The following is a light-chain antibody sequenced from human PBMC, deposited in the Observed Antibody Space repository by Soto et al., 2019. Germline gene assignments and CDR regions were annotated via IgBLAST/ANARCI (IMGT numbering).Light chain of an antibody. J-gene: IGKJ4*01. CDR2: AAS. CDR3: QQLNSYTPT. Sequence: DIQLTQSPSFLSASVGDRVTITCRASQGISSDLAWYQQKPGKAPKLLIYAASTLRSGVPSRFSGSASGREFTLTISSLQPDDCATYYCQQLNSYTPTFGGGTKVEI. CDR1: QGISSD. V-gene: IGKV1-9*01.